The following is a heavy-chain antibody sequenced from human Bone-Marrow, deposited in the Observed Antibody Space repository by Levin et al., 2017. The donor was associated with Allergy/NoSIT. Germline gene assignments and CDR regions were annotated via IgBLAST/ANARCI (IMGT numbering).Heavy chain of an antibody. D-gene: IGHD2-8*01. J-gene: IGHJ5*01. V-gene: IGHV3-23*01. CDR2: ISGSGGSR. CDR3: AKGGVVSAFNS. Sequence: GESLKISCAASGFSFSTYVMSWVRQAPGKGLEWVSGISGSGGSRDYADSVKGRFTISRDNSKNTLFLQMNSLRADDTAIYYCAKGGVVSAFNSWGQGTLVTVSS. CDR1: GFSFSTYV.